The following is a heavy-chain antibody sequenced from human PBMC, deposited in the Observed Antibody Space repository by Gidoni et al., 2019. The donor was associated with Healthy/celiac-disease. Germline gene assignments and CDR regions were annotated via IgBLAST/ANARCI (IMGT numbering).Heavy chain of an antibody. CDR2: IIPIFGTA. CDR1: GGTFSSYA. Sequence: QVQLVQSGAEVKKPGSSVKVSCQASGGTFSSYAISWVRQAPGQGLEWMGGIIPIFGTANYAQKFQGRVTITADESTSTAYMELSSLRSEDTAVYYCARLRFRESHNWFDPWGQGTLVTVSS. CDR3: ARLRFRESHNWFDP. D-gene: IGHD3-10*01. J-gene: IGHJ5*02. V-gene: IGHV1-69*01.